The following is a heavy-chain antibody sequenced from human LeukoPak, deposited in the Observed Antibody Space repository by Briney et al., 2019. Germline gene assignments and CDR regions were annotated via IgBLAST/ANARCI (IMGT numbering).Heavy chain of an antibody. CDR2: IYYSGST. CDR3: ARGDTAMVLFDY. J-gene: IGHJ4*02. Sequence: SETLSLTCTVSGGSISSGDYYWSWIRQPPGKGLEWIGYIYYSGSTYYNPSLKSRVTISVDTSKNQFSLKLSSVTAADTAVYYCARGDTAMVLFDYWGQGTLVTVPS. D-gene: IGHD5-18*01. V-gene: IGHV4-30-4*01. CDR1: GGSISSGDYY.